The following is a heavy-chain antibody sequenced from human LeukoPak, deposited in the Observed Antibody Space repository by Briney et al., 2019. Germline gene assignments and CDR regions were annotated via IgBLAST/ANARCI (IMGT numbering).Heavy chain of an antibody. V-gene: IGHV3-30*03. J-gene: IGHJ4*02. D-gene: IGHD2-2*02. CDR3: ARAIRSDY. Sequence: PGRFLRLSCAASGFAFSSYGMHWVRQAPGKGLEWVAVISYDGSNKYYADSVKGRFTISRDNSKNTLYLQMNSLRAEDTAVYYCARAIRSDYWGQGTLVTVSS. CDR1: GFAFSSYG. CDR2: ISYDGSNK.